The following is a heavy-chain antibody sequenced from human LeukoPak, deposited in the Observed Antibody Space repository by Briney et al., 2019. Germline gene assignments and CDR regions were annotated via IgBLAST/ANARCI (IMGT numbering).Heavy chain of an antibody. Sequence: GGSLRLSCTTSGFNVGDYAMSWFRQAPGKGLEWVGFVRGRAHGGTAEYAASMRGRFYISRDDSKSVGYLQMNSLIAEDTGVHYCTRDRPSVVRGVTPDYWGQGTLVIVSS. CDR3: TRDRPSVVRGVTPDY. J-gene: IGHJ4*02. D-gene: IGHD3-10*01. V-gene: IGHV3-49*03. CDR1: GFNVGDYA. CDR2: VRGRAHGGTA.